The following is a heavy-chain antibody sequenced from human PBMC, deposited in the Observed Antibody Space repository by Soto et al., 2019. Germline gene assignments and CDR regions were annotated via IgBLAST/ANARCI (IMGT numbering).Heavy chain of an antibody. CDR1: GFTFNLHG. V-gene: IGHV3-33*01. J-gene: IGHJ3*02. D-gene: IGHD2-15*01. CDR2: VYFDGSKK. Sequence: QEQLVESGGGVVQPGGSLRLSCAASGFTFNLHGMHWVRQAPGKGLEWVAVVYFDGSKKYYADSVKGRFTVSRDNSKNTLYLQMDSLRAEDTAVYYCAGEGWSVARGGSRPDVFDIWGQGTMVTVSS. CDR3: AGEGWSVARGGSRPDVFDI.